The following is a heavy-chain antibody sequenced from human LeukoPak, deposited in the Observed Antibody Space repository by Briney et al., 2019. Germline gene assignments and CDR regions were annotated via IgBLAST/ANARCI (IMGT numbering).Heavy chain of an antibody. D-gene: IGHD1-26*01. CDR1: GYTFTGYY. J-gene: IGHJ4*02. CDR3: ARESSSTGVDY. CDR2: INPDSGGT. V-gene: IGHV1-2*06. Sequence: GATANVSCKASGYTFTGYYMHWVRQAPGQGLEWMGRINPDSGGTNYAPRFQGRVTMTRDTSISTAYMELSRLRSDDTAVYYCARESSSTGVDYWGQGTLVTVSS.